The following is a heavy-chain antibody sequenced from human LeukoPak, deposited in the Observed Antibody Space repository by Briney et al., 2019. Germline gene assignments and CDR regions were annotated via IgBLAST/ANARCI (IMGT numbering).Heavy chain of an antibody. J-gene: IGHJ6*03. CDR1: GFTFSSYG. CDR2: ISGSGGST. Sequence: GGSLRLSCAASGFTFSSYGMSWVRQAPGKGLGWVSAISGSGGSTYYADSVKGRFTISRDNSKNTLYLQMNSLRAEDTAVYYCAKLQLGYYYMDVWGKGTTVTISS. V-gene: IGHV3-23*01. D-gene: IGHD5-18*01. CDR3: AKLQLGYYYMDV.